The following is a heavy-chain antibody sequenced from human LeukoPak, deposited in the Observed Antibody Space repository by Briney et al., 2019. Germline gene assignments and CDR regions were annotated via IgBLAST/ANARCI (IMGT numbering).Heavy chain of an antibody. J-gene: IGHJ3*02. CDR3: ARSDDYGDLRLAFDI. CDR1: GGTFSSYA. V-gene: IGHV1-69*13. CDR2: IIPIFGTA. D-gene: IGHD4-17*01. Sequence: ASVKVSCKASGGTFSSYAISWVRQAPGQGLEWMGGIIPIFGTANYAQKFQGRVTITADESTSTAYMELSSLRSEDTAVFYCARSDDYGDLRLAFDIWGQGTMVTVSS.